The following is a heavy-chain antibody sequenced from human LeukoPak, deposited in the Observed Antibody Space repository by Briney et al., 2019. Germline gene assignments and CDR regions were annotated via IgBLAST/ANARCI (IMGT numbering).Heavy chain of an antibody. J-gene: IGHJ4*02. CDR1: GYTFTGHY. D-gene: IGHD5/OR15-5a*01. CDR3: ARALYDSAIYFDY. Sequence: GASVKVSCKASGYTFTGHYMHWVRQAPGQGLEWMGWINPNSGGTNYAQKFQGWVTMTRDTSISTAYMELSRLRSDDTAVYYCARALYDSAIYFDYWGQGTLVTVSS. CDR2: INPNSGGT. V-gene: IGHV1-2*04.